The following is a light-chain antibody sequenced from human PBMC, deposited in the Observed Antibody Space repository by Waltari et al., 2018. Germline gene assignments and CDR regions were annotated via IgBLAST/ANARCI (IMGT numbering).Light chain of an antibody. Sequence: DIQMTQTPYSLSASVGDRVTITCQASQDIRKDLSWFQQKPGEAPTLLIFDATVVKTGVPSRFSGGGSGRDFTLTIASLQPEDFATYYCQHYSTVPWTFGQGTTVEIQ. V-gene: IGKV1-33*01. CDR3: QHYSTVPWT. J-gene: IGKJ1*01. CDR1: QDIRKD. CDR2: DAT.